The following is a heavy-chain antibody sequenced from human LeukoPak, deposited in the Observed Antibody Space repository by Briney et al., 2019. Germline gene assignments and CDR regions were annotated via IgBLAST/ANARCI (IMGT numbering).Heavy chain of an antibody. CDR1: GFTSSSYW. D-gene: IGHD4-17*01. CDR2: IWYDGSNK. J-gene: IGHJ4*02. V-gene: IGHV3-33*08. CDR3: AREDGDYPRGLDY. Sequence: SEGSLRLSCAASGFTSSSYWMSWVRQAPGKGLEWVAVIWYDGSNKYYADSVKGRFTISRDNSKNTLYLQMNSLRAEDTAVYYCAREDGDYPRGLDYWGQGTPVTVSS.